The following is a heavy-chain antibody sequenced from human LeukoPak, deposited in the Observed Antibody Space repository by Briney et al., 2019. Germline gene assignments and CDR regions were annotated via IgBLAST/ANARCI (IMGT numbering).Heavy chain of an antibody. D-gene: IGHD3-9*01. CDR2: ISGNGRDT. CDR3: FWIFPDILTPSYQIEY. V-gene: IGHV3-23*01. Sequence: GGSLRLSCEGSGFIFRSFAMNWVRQVPGKGLEWVSSISGNGRDTYYADSVKGRFTISRDSPKNTLYLQMNSLLTDDTAVYYCFWIFPDILTPSYQIEYWGQGTLVTVSS. J-gene: IGHJ4*02. CDR1: GFIFRSFA.